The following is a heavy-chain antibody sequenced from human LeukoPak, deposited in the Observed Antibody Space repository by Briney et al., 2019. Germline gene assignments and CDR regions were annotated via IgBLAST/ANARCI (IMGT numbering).Heavy chain of an antibody. CDR1: GDSVSGSPAV. Sequence: SQTLSLTCAISGDSVSGSPAVWNWIRQSPSRGLEWLGRAYYRSKWYIDYAVSVNGRITITPDTSNNQFSLQLNSVTPEDTAVYYCARGAVRGNTNFDYWGQGTLVTVSS. J-gene: IGHJ4*02. D-gene: IGHD3-10*01. CDR2: AYYRSKWYI. CDR3: ARGAVRGNTNFDY. V-gene: IGHV6-1*01.